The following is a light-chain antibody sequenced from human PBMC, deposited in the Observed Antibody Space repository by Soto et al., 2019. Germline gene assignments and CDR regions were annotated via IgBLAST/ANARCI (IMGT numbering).Light chain of an antibody. CDR3: QVWDSSSDRLWV. Sequence: SYELTQPPSVSVAPGKTARITCGGNNIGSKSVHWYQQKPGQAPVLVIYYDSDRPSGIPERFSGSNSGNTATLTISRVEAGDEADYYCQVWDSSSDRLWVFGGGTKLTVL. V-gene: IGLV3-21*04. J-gene: IGLJ2*01. CDR1: NIGSKS. CDR2: YDS.